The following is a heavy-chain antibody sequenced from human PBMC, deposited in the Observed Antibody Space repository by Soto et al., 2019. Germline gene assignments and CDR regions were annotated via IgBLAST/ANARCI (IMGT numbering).Heavy chain of an antibody. CDR1: GGSISSGGYY. V-gene: IGHV4-31*03. J-gene: IGHJ5*02. D-gene: IGHD3-22*01. Sequence: SETLSLTCTVSGGSISSGGYYWSWIRQHPGKGLEWIGYIYYSGSTYYNPSLKSRVTISVDTSKNQFSLKLSSVTAADTAVYYCARDLDGSGYPNWLDPWGQGTLVTVSS. CDR2: IYYSGST. CDR3: ARDLDGSGYPNWLDP.